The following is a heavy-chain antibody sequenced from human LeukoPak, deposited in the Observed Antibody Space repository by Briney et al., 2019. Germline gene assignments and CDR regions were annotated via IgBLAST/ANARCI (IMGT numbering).Heavy chain of an antibody. Sequence: GASVKVSCTASGGTFSSYAISWVRQAPGQGLEWMGGIIPIFGTANYAQKFQGRVTITADKSTSTAYMELSSLRSEDTAVYYCARGQWLRPYYYYGMDVWGKGTTVTVSS. V-gene: IGHV1-69*06. CDR1: GGTFSSYA. J-gene: IGHJ6*04. CDR3: ARGQWLRPYYYYGMDV. CDR2: IIPIFGTA. D-gene: IGHD5-12*01.